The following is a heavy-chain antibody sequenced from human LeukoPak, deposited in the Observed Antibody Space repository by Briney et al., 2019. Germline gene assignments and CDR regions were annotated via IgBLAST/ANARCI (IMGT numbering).Heavy chain of an antibody. V-gene: IGHV4-34*01. J-gene: IGHJ4*02. D-gene: IGHD6-19*01. CDR1: GGSFSGYY. Sequence: SETLSLTCAAYGGSFSGYYWSWIRQPPGQGLEWIGEINHSGSTNYNPSLKSRVTISVDTSKNQFSLKLSSVTAADTAVYYCARGPAGNGGWGDFDYWGQGTLVTVSS. CDR3: ARGPAGNGGWGDFDY. CDR2: INHSGST.